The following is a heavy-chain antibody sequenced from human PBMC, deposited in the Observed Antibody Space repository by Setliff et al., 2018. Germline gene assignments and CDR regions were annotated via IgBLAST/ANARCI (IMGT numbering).Heavy chain of an antibody. V-gene: IGHV4-30-4*08. D-gene: IGHD1-26*01. CDR3: AREVGTSTSSDAFDV. J-gene: IGHJ3*01. CDR2: IYHSGSA. Sequence: SATLSLTCTVSGDSISSGDYFWSWIRQPPGKGLECIAYIYHSGSAYYNPSLKSRVTMSVDTSKNQFSLHLTSVTAADTAVYYCAREVGTSTSSDAFDVWGQGMMVTVSS. CDR1: GDSISSGDYF.